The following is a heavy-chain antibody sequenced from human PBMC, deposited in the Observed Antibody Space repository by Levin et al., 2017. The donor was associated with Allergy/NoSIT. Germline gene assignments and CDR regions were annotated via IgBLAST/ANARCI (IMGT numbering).Heavy chain of an antibody. CDR1: GFTFSSYT. V-gene: IGHV3-48*02. Sequence: LSLTCAASGFTFSSYTMNWVRQAPGKGLEWVSYISSSSGTINYADSVKGRFTISRDNAKNSLYLQMNSLRDEDTAVYYCARDGSGRYTVDYWGQGTLVTVSS. D-gene: IGHD3-10*01. CDR2: ISSSSGTI. J-gene: IGHJ4*02. CDR3: ARDGSGRYTVDY.